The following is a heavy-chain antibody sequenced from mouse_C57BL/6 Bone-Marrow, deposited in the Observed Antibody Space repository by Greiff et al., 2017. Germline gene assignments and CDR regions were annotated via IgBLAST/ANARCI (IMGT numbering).Heavy chain of an antibody. CDR2: IYPGGGYT. Sequence: VQLQESGAELVRPGTSVKMSCKASGYTFTNYWIGWAKQRPGHGLEWIGDIYPGGGYTNYNEKFKGKDTLTADKSSSTAYMQFSSLTSEDSAIYYCARDYYGYGLDYWGQGTTLTVSS. D-gene: IGHD2-2*01. CDR3: ARDYYGYGLDY. CDR1: GYTFTNYW. V-gene: IGHV1-63*01. J-gene: IGHJ2*01.